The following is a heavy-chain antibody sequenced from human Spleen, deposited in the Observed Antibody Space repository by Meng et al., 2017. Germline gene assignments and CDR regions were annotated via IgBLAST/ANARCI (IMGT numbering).Heavy chain of an antibody. J-gene: IGHJ4*02. CDR2: IDTDGSTT. CDR3: ARDPYYDSSGYMN. Sequence: GESLKISCVASGFTFSSYWMHWVRQDPGKGLVWVSRIDTDGSTTNYADSVKGRFTISRDNAKNTLYLQMNSLRAEDTALYYCARDPYYDSSGYMNWGQGTLVTVSS. CDR1: GFTFSSYW. V-gene: IGHV3-74*01. D-gene: IGHD3-22*01.